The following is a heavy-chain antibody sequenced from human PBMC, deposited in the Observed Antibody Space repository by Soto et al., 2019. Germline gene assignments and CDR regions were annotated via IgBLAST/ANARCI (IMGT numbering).Heavy chain of an antibody. CDR2: IYYSGTT. Sequence: SETLSLTCTVSGSSIGSYHWNWIRQSPGRGLEWIGNIYYSGTTNYNPSLKSRVVISVDTSNNQFSLRLSSVPAADTAVYYCSRCLGRCSGRNCHSSLDVRGQGTTGIVSS. D-gene: IGHD2-15*01. CDR1: GSSIGSYH. CDR3: SRCLGRCSGRNCHSSLDV. J-gene: IGHJ6*02. V-gene: IGHV4-59*01.